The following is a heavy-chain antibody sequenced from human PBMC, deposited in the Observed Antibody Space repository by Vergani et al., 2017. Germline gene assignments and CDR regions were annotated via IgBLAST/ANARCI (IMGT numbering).Heavy chain of an antibody. Sequence: EVQLLESGGGLVQPGGSLRLSCAASGFTFSNSAMSWVRQTSGKGLEWVSAISGHGDRTYYADSVKGRFTISRDNSKNTVYLQMNSLKTKDTAVYYCTTPTKWELRYYFDYWGQGTLVTVSS. CDR2: ISGHGDRT. J-gene: IGHJ4*02. CDR1: GFTFSNSA. D-gene: IGHD3-9*01. V-gene: IGHV3-23*01. CDR3: TTPTKWELRYYFDY.